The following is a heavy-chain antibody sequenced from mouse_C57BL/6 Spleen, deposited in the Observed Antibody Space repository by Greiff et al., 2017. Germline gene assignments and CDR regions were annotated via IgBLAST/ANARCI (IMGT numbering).Heavy chain of an antibody. J-gene: IGHJ1*03. V-gene: IGHV7-3*01. D-gene: IGHD1-1*01. CDR2: IRNKANGYTT. CDR3: ARPYYYYGSSYPWYFDV. Sequence: EVQRVESGGGLVQPGGSLSLSCAASGFTFTDYYMSWVRQPPGKALEWLGFIRNKANGYTTEYSASVKGRFTISRDNSQSILYLQMNALRAEDSATYYCARPYYYYGSSYPWYFDVWGTGTTVTVSS. CDR1: GFTFTDYY.